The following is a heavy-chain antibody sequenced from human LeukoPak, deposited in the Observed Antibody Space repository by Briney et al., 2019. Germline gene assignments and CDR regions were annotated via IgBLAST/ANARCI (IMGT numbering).Heavy chain of an antibody. CDR3: AKASTMVRGVILFDY. CDR1: GFTFSRYA. J-gene: IGHJ4*02. Sequence: GGSLRPSCAASGFTFSRYAMSWVRQAPGKGLEWVSAISGSGGSTYYADSVKGRFTISRDNSKNTLYLQMNSLRAEDTAVYYCAKASTMVRGVILFDYWGQGTLVTVSS. V-gene: IGHV3-23*01. CDR2: ISGSGGST. D-gene: IGHD3-10*01.